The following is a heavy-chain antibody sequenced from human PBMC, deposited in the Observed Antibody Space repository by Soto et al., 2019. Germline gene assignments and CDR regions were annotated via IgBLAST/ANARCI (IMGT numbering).Heavy chain of an antibody. Sequence: QVQLVESGGGLVKPGGSLRLSCAASGFTFSDYYMSWIRQAPGKGLEWVSYISSSSSYTNYADSVKGRFTISRDNAKNSLYLQMNSLRAEDTAVYYCARETYYDILTGYSPDYWGQGTLVTVSS. D-gene: IGHD3-9*01. CDR2: ISSSSSYT. J-gene: IGHJ4*02. CDR3: ARETYYDILTGYSPDY. CDR1: GFTFSDYY. V-gene: IGHV3-11*06.